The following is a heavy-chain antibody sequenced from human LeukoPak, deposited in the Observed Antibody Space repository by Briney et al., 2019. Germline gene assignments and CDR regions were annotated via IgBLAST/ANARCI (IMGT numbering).Heavy chain of an antibody. V-gene: IGHV3-33*01. CDR3: ARDRRDGYNPPYYFDS. CDR1: GFTFSSYR. CDR2: IWYDGSNK. J-gene: IGHJ4*02. D-gene: IGHD5-24*01. Sequence: GGSLRLSCAASGFTFSSYRMHWVRQAPGKGLEWVAVIWYDGSNKYFADSVKGRFTISRDNSKNTLYLQMNSLRAEDTAVYYCARDRRDGYNPPYYFDSWGQGTLVTVSS.